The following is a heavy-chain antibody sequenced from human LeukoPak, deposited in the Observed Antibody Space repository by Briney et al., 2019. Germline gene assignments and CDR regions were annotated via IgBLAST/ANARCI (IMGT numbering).Heavy chain of an antibody. J-gene: IGHJ2*01. CDR1: GDSVSSNSAA. V-gene: IGHV6-1*01. CDR3: ARVVHRGDSSGSVPFYWYFDL. D-gene: IGHD3-22*01. Sequence: SQTLSLTCAISGDSVSSNSAAWNWIRQSPSRGLEWLGRTYYRSKWYNDYAVSVKSRITINPDTSKNQFSLQLNSVTPEDTAVYYCARVVHRGDSSGSVPFYWYFDLWGRGTLVTVSS. CDR2: TYYRSKWYN.